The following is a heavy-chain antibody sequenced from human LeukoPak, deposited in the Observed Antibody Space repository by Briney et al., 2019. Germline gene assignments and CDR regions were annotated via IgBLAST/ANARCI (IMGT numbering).Heavy chain of an antibody. Sequence: GGSLRLSCAASGFTFSDYYMSWIRQAPGKGLEWVSYISSSGSTIYYADSVKGRFTISRDNAKSSLYLQMNSLRAEDTAVYYCARARGSGSYYIYYYYYMDVWGKGTTVTVSS. V-gene: IGHV3-11*01. CDR3: ARARGSGSYYIYYYYYMDV. J-gene: IGHJ6*03. D-gene: IGHD1-26*01. CDR2: ISSSGSTI. CDR1: GFTFSDYY.